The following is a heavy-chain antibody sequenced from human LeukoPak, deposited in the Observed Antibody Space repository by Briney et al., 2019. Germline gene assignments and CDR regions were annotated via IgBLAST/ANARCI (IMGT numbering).Heavy chain of an antibody. CDR2: INHSGST. V-gene: IGHV4-34*01. CDR3: ARGPRMSDAFDI. J-gene: IGHJ3*02. Sequence: PSETLSLTCAVYGGSFSGYYWSWIRQPPGKGQEWIGEINHSGSTNYNPSLKSRVTISVDTSKNQFSLKLSSVTAADTAVYYCARGPRMSDAFDIWGQGTMVTVSS. D-gene: IGHD2-8*01. CDR1: GGSFSGYY.